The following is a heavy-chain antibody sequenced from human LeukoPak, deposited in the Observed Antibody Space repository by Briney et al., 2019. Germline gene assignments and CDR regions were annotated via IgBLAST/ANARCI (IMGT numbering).Heavy chain of an antibody. CDR2: IYYSGST. CDR3: AKRARFGESGYFDY. D-gene: IGHD3-10*01. Sequence: SETLSLTCTVSGGSISSYYWSWIRQPPGKGLEWIGYIYYSGSTNYNPSLKSRVTISVDTSKNQFSLKLSSVTAEDTAVYYCAKRARFGESGYFDYWGQGTLVTVSS. CDR1: GGSISSYY. V-gene: IGHV4-59*01. J-gene: IGHJ4*02.